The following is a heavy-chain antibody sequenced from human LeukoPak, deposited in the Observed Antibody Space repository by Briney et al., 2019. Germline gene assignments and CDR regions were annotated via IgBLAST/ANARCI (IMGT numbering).Heavy chain of an antibody. CDR1: GFTFSSYW. D-gene: IGHD5-12*01. Sequence: GGSLRLSCAASGFTFSSYWMSWVRQAPGKGLEWVANIKQDGSEKYYVDSVKGRLTISRDNAKNSLYLQMNSLRAEDTAVYYCARLRRLRYFAFDYWGQGTLVTVSS. CDR3: ARLRRLRYFAFDY. V-gene: IGHV3-7*01. CDR2: IKQDGSEK. J-gene: IGHJ4*02.